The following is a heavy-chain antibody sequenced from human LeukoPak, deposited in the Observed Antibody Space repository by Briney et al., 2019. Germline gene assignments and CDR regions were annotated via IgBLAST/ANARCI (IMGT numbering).Heavy chain of an antibody. CDR2: INHRGST. J-gene: IGHJ5*02. D-gene: IGHD2-2*01. CDR1: GGSFSGYY. Sequence: PSETLSLTCAVYGGSFSGYYWSWIRQPPGKGLEWIGEINHRGSTNYNPSLKSQVTNSVDKSKHQFSLTLSSVPAADTDVYYCARGSPPEIVVVPAATSSRYNWFDPWGQGTLVTVSS. V-gene: IGHV4-34*01. CDR3: ARGSPPEIVVVPAATSSRYNWFDP.